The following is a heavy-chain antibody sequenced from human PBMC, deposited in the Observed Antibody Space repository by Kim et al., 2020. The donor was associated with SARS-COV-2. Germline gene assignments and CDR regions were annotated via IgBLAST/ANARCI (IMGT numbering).Heavy chain of an antibody. V-gene: IGHV3-7*01. CDR2: IKQDGSEK. CDR1: GFTFSNYW. Sequence: GGSLRLSCAASGFTFSNYWMSWVRQTPGKGLECVAQIKQDGSEKNYVDSVKGRFNISRDNAKNLVYLQMNSLGVVDTAVYFCARDRYSSGWYPIDYWGQGTLVTVSS. J-gene: IGHJ4*02. CDR3: ARDRYSSGWYPIDY. D-gene: IGHD6-19*01.